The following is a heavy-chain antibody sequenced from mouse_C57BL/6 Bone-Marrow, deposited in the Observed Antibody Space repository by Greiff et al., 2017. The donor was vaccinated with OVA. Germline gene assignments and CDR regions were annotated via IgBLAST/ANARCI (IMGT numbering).Heavy chain of an antibody. J-gene: IGHJ1*03. V-gene: IGHV5-15*01. CDR1: GFTFSDYG. CDR2: ISNLAYSI. CDR3: ARHETGTDWYFDV. Sequence: DVHLVESGGGLVQPGGSLKLSCAASGFTFSDYGMAWVRQAPRKGPEWVAFISNLAYSIYYADTVTGRFTISRENAKNTLYLEMSSLRSEDTAMYYCARHETGTDWYFDVWGTGTTVTVSS. D-gene: IGHD4-1*01.